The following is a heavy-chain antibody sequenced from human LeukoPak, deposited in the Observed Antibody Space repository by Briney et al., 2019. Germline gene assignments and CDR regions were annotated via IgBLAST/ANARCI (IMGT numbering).Heavy chain of an antibody. D-gene: IGHD6-13*01. J-gene: IGHJ3*02. CDR3: ARDAGYSIRGLAFDI. CDR1: GGSFSGYY. Sequence: SETLSLTCAVYGGSFSGYYWSWIRQHPGKGLEWIGYIYYSGSTYYNPSLKSRVTISVDTSKNQFSLKLSSVTAADTAVYYCARDAGYSIRGLAFDIWGQGTMVTVSS. V-gene: IGHV4-31*11. CDR2: IYYSGST.